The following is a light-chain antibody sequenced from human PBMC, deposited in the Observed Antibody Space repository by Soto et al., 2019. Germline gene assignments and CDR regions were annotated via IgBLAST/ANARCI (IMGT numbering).Light chain of an antibody. CDR1: SGHSTYD. CDR3: ETWDSKTRVA. CDR2: LEGGGSY. Sequence: QPVLTQSSSASASLGSSVKLTCTLNSGHSTYDIAWHQQQPGKAPRFLMKLEGGGSYKQGSGVPDRFSGSSSGADRYLTISDLQFEDEADYYCETWDSKTRVAFGGGTQLTVL. V-gene: IGLV4-60*02. J-gene: IGLJ2*01.